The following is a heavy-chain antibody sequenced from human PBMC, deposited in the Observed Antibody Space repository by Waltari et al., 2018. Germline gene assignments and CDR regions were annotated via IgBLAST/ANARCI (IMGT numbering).Heavy chain of an antibody. Sequence: QLELVQSGAEVKKPGASVRVSCKASGYSFTRYLTHWVRQAPGQRLQWMGWIRVGDGNTKYSQKFQGRVTFTRDTSASTADMDLSSLTSEDTAVYYCTRESGWSYFDYWGQGTPVTVSS. J-gene: IGHJ4*02. CDR2: IRVGDGNT. V-gene: IGHV1-3*01. D-gene: IGHD6-19*01. CDR3: TRESGWSYFDY. CDR1: GYSFTRYL.